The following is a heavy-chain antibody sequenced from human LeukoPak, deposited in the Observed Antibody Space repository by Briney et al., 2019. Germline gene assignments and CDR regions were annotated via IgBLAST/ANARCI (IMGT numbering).Heavy chain of an antibody. V-gene: IGHV4-59*01. Sequence: SETLSLTCTVSGGSISSYYWSWIRQPPGKGLEWIGYIYYSGSTNYNPSLKSRVTISVDTSKNQFSLKLSSVTAADTAVYYCARGWGRGAVYDSSGYYFDYWSQGTLVTVSS. CDR1: GGSISSYY. J-gene: IGHJ4*02. CDR2: IYYSGST. D-gene: IGHD3-22*01. CDR3: ARGWGRGAVYDSSGYYFDY.